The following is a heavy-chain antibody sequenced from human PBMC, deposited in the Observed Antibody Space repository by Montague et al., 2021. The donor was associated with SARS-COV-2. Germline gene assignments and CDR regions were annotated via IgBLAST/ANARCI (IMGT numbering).Heavy chain of an antibody. CDR1: GDSVSSNSAA. J-gene: IGHJ6*03. Sequence: CAISGDSVSSNSAAWNWIRQSPSRGLEWLGRTYYRSKWYNDYAVSVKSRITINPDTSKNQFSLQLNSVTPEDTTVYYCARDLKPPGDIWTGYLPYYYYMDVWGKGTTVTVSS. CDR2: TYYRSKWYN. CDR3: ARDLKPPGDIWTGYLPYYYYMDV. V-gene: IGHV6-1*01. D-gene: IGHD3-9*01.